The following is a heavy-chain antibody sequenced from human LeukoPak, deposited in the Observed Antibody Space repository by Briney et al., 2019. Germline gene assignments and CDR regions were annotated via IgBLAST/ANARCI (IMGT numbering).Heavy chain of an antibody. CDR3: AKGHQAGATTPYYFDY. Sequence: PGGSLRLSCAASGFTFSSYWMSWVRQAPGKGLEWVANIKQDGSEKYYVDSVKGRFTISRDNAKNSLYLQMNSLRAEDTAVYYCAKGHQAGATTPYYFDYWGQGTLVTVSS. J-gene: IGHJ4*02. CDR2: IKQDGSEK. CDR1: GFTFSSYW. D-gene: IGHD1-26*01. V-gene: IGHV3-7*01.